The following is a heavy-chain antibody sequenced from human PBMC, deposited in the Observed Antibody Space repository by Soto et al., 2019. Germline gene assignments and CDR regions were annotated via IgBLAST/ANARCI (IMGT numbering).Heavy chain of an antibody. J-gene: IGHJ6*02. V-gene: IGHV3-7*04. D-gene: IGHD5-12*01. CDR2: IKQDGSEN. CDR1: GFTFSSNW. CDR3: AREGYSGYDFPLVYYYGMDV. Sequence: SGGSLRLSCAASGFTFSSNWMSWVRQAPGKGLEWVANIKQDGSENYYVDSVKGRFTISKDNAKNSLYLQMNSLRAEDTAVYYCAREGYSGYDFPLVYYYGMDVWGQGTTVTVSS.